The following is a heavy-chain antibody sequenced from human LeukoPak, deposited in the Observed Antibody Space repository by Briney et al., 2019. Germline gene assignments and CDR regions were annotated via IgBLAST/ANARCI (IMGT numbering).Heavy chain of an antibody. V-gene: IGHV1-2*02. CDR1: GYTFTGYY. J-gene: IGHJ4*02. Sequence: ASVTVSCKASGYTFTGYYMHWVRQAPGQGLEWMGWINPNSGGTNYAQKFQGRVTMTRDTSISTAYMELSRLRPDDTAVYYCARDSLLWYGELIWGQGTLVTVSS. CDR2: INPNSGGT. CDR3: ARDSLLWYGELI. D-gene: IGHD3-10*01.